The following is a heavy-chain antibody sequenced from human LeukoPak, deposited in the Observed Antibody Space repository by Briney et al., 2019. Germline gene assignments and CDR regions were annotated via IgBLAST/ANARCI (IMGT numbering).Heavy chain of an antibody. Sequence: SETLSLTCTVSGGSISSSSYYWGWIRQPPGEGLQWIGTIYYTGSTYYNPSLKSRITISVDTSKNQFSLKLSSVTAAETAVYYCARSGYGASVGWYFDLWGRGTLVTVSS. V-gene: IGHV4-39*01. J-gene: IGHJ2*01. CDR3: ARSGYGASVGWYFDL. D-gene: IGHD4-17*01. CDR1: GGSISSSSYY. CDR2: IYYTGST.